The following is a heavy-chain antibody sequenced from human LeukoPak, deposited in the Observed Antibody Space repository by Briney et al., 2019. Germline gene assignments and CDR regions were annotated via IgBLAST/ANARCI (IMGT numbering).Heavy chain of an antibody. CDR2: ISPDSGGT. Sequence: ASVKVSCKASGYTFTDYYMHWVRQAPGQGLEWMGWISPDSGGTNYAQKFQGRVTMTRDTSISTAYMELSRLRSDDTAVYYCARDYVGDNWFDPWGQGTLVTVSS. D-gene: IGHD3-16*01. V-gene: IGHV1-2*02. J-gene: IGHJ5*02. CDR3: ARDYVGDNWFDP. CDR1: GYTFTDYY.